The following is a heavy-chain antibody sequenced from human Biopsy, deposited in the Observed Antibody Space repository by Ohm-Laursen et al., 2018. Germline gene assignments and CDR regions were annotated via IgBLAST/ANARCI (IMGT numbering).Heavy chain of an antibody. CDR1: GGSIKSYY. D-gene: IGHD3/OR15-3a*01. CDR3: VRLNRRGNIIFFDY. CDR2: RFHSGSP. V-gene: IGHV4-59*08. Sequence: TLSLTWTVSGGSIKSYYWNWIRQSPGKGLEWIGYRFHSGSPMYNPSLKSRVTISVDTSKSQFSLTLTSVTAADTAVYYCVRLNRRGNIIFFDYWGRGTLVTVSS. J-gene: IGHJ4*02.